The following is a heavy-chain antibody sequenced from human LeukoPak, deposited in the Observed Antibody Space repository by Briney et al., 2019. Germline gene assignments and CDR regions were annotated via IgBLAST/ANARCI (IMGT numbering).Heavy chain of an antibody. V-gene: IGHV1-69*05. J-gene: IGHJ4*02. Sequence: SVKVSCKASGGTFSSYAISWVRQAPGQGLEWMGGIIPIFGTANYAQKFQGRVTITTDESTSTAYMELSSLRSEDTAAYYCAREVAYSSSWYYFDYWGQGTLVTVSS. CDR3: AREVAYSSSWYYFDY. D-gene: IGHD6-13*01. CDR2: IIPIFGTA. CDR1: GGTFSSYA.